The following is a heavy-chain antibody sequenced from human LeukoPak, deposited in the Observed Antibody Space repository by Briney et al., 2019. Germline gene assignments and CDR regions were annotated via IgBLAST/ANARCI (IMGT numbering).Heavy chain of an antibody. J-gene: IGHJ3*02. CDR1: GFTFSSYW. CDR2: INSDGSST. V-gene: IGHV3-74*01. Sequence: GSLRLSCAASGFTFSSYWRHWVRQAPGKGLVWVSRINSDGSSTSYADSVKGRFTISRDKAKNTLYLQMNSLRAEDTAVYYCARGGGSGWSDAFDIWGQGTMVTVSS. D-gene: IGHD6-19*01. CDR3: ARGGGSGWSDAFDI.